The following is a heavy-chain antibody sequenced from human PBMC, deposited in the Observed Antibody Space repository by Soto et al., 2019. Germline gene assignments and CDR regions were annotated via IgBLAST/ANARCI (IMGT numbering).Heavy chain of an antibody. Sequence: QVQLQESGPGLVKPSQTLSLTCTVSGGSISSGDYYWSWIRQPPGKGLEWIGYIYYSGSTYYNPSLKSRVTXXVXTXXNQFSLKLSSVTAADTAVYYCASRKPGQQLEQFDYWGQGTLVTVSS. D-gene: IGHD6-13*01. CDR3: ASRKPGQQLEQFDY. J-gene: IGHJ4*02. CDR2: IYYSGST. V-gene: IGHV4-30-4*01. CDR1: GGSISSGDYY.